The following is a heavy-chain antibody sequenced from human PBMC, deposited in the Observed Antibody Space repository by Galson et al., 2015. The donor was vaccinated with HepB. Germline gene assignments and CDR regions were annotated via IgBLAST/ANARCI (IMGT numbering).Heavy chain of an antibody. J-gene: IGHJ4*02. Sequence: SLRLSCAASGFTFSSYSMNWVRQAPGKGLEWVSSISSSSSYIYYADSVKGRFTISRDNAKNSLYLQMNSLRAEDTAVYYCAVVVVAATGDGYWGQGTLVTVSS. V-gene: IGHV3-21*01. D-gene: IGHD2-15*01. CDR2: ISSSSSYI. CDR1: GFTFSSYS. CDR3: AVVVVAATGDGY.